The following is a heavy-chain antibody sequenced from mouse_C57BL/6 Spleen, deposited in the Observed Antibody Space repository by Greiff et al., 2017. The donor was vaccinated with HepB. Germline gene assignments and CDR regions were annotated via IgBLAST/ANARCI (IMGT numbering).Heavy chain of an antibody. CDR3: ARRGVYDYDVRAMDY. CDR2: IDPSDSYT. CDR1: GYTFTSYW. Sequence: QVHVKQPGAELVKPGASVKLSCKASGYTFTSYWMQWVKQRPGQGLEWIGEIDPSDSYTNYNQKFKGKATLTVDTSSSTAYMQLSSLTSEDSAVYYCARRGVYDYDVRAMDYWGQGTSVTVSS. D-gene: IGHD2-4*01. J-gene: IGHJ4*01. V-gene: IGHV1-50*01.